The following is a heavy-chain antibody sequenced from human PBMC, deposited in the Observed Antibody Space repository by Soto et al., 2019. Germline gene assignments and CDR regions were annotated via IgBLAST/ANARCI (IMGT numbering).Heavy chain of an antibody. CDR2: IYHSGST. CDR1: GYSIRSGYY. D-gene: IGHD6-19*01. Sequence: SETLSLTCAVSGYSIRSGYYWGWIRQPPGKGLEWIGSIYHSGSTYYNPSLKSRVTISVDTSKNQFSMKLSSVTAADTDVYYCARLSSVDGMDVWGQGTTVT. CDR3: ARLSSVDGMDV. J-gene: IGHJ6*02. V-gene: IGHV4-38-2*01.